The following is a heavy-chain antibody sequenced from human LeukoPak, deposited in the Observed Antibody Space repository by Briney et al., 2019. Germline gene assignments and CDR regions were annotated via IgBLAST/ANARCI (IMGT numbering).Heavy chain of an antibody. CDR3: ARDEGASGWYTFDY. CDR2: TYYRSKWYN. D-gene: IGHD6-19*01. Sequence: SQTLSLTCAISGDSVSSKNGAWNWIRQSPSRGLEWLGRTYYRSKWYNDYAVFMQGRISINPDTSKNQFSLQLNSATPEDTAVYYCARDEGASGWYTFDYWGQGTQVTVSS. CDR1: GDSVSSKNGA. J-gene: IGHJ4*02. V-gene: IGHV6-1*01.